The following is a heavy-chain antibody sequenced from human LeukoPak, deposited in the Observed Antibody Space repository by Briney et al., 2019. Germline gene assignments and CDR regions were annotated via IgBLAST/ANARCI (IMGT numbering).Heavy chain of an antibody. J-gene: IGHJ4*02. D-gene: IGHD6-13*01. CDR3: ARNSSSWYYFDY. CDR1: GFTFSSYS. Sequence: GGSLRLSCAASGFTFSSYSMNWVRQAPGKGLEWVSSISSTSSYIYYADSVKGRFAISRDNAKNSLYLQMNSLRAEDTAVYYCARNSSSWYYFDYWGQGTLVTVSS. CDR2: ISSTSSYI. V-gene: IGHV3-21*01.